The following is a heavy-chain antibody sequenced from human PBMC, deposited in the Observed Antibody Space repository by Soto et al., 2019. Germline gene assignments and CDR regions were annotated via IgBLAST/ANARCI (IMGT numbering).Heavy chain of an antibody. V-gene: IGHV3-7*01. CDR3: VRERISS. D-gene: IGHD2-15*01. CDR1: GFTFETSC. CDR2: IKQDGSEK. J-gene: IGHJ4*02. Sequence: EVQLVESGGGLVQPGGSLRLSCAASGFTFETSCMTWVRQAPGKGLEWVANIKQDGSEKYYVESVKGRFTISRDNAKNSLYLQMNSLRVEDTAVYFCVRERISSWGQGTLVTVSS.